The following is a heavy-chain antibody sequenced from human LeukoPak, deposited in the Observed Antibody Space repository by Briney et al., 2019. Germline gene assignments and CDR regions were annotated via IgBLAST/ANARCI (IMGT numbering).Heavy chain of an antibody. CDR3: ASGRWVVAAAGYYFDY. D-gene: IGHD6-13*01. Sequence: ASVKVSCKASGGTFSSYAISWVRQAPGQGLEWMGGIIPIFGTANYAQKFQGRVTITADESTSTAYMELSSLRSEDTAVYYCASGRWVVAAAGYYFDYWGQGTLVTVSS. CDR2: IIPIFGTA. CDR1: GGTFSSYA. V-gene: IGHV1-69*13. J-gene: IGHJ4*02.